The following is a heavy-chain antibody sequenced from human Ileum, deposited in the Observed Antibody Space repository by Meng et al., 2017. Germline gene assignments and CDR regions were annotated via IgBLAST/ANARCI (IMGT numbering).Heavy chain of an antibody. CDR2: VSSSGSP. CDR1: GDSFSSYQ. CDR3: ARSRYGGGLY. V-gene: IGHV4-59*01. Sequence: ALGRVVGPLVLTRSATLSHSCTVSGDSFSSYQWNWIRPSRVKGLEWFGFVSSSGSPSYDPSLRSRITISVDTSKSQFSLRLNSVTAADTAVYYCARSRYGGGLYWGQGTLVTVSS. D-gene: IGHD2-21*01. J-gene: IGHJ4*02.